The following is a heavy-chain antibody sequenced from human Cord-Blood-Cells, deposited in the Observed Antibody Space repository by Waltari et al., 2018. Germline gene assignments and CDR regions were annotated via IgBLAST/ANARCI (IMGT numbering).Heavy chain of an antibody. V-gene: IGHV3-23*01. CDR1: GFTFRSYA. D-gene: IGHD3-16*01. Sequence: EVQLLESGGGLVQPGGSLRLSCAASGFTFRSYAMSGVRRAPGRGVGWVTAISGSGGRKYYADSVKGRFTISKDNSKNTLYLQMTSLRAEDTAVYYCAKARGGDYFDYWGQGTLVTVSS. CDR3: AKARGGDYFDY. CDR2: ISGSGGRK. J-gene: IGHJ4*02.